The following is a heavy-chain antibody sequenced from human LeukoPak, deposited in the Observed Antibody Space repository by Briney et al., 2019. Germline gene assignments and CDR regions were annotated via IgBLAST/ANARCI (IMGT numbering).Heavy chain of an antibody. CDR3: AKDLSSSGSYSSVDS. CDR1: GFTFSSYA. J-gene: IGHJ4*02. CDR2: ISYDGSNK. D-gene: IGHD1-26*01. Sequence: GGSLRLSCAASGFTFSSYAMHWVRQAPGKGLEWVAVISYDGSNKYYADSVKGRFTISRDNSKNALYLQMNSLRAEDTAVYYCAKDLSSSGSYSSVDSWGQGTLVTVSS. V-gene: IGHV3-30*04.